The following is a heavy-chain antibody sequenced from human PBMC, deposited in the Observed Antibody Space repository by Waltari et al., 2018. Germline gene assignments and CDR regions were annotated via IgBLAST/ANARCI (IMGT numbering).Heavy chain of an antibody. J-gene: IGHJ4*02. D-gene: IGHD3-9*01. CDR3: ARVTYERYFQY. Sequence: QVQLQQWGAGLLRPSETLSLTCAVYGGAFTTDYWSWIRQPPGKGLEWIGEINPTGSTNHNPSLKSRVTMSVDTSKSQFSLKLTSVTAADTAIYYCARVTYERYFQYWGQGTLVTVSS. CDR2: INPTGST. V-gene: IGHV4-34*01. CDR1: GGAFTTDY.